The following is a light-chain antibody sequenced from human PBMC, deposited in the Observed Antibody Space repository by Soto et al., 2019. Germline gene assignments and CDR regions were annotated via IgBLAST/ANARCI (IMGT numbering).Light chain of an antibody. V-gene: IGLV1-47*01. Sequence: QLVLTQPPSASGTPGQRVTISCSGSSSNIGNNYVYWYQQLPVTAPKLLIYRNNHRPSGVPDRFSGSKSGTSASLANSGLRSEDEADYYCAAWDDSLSVPFGTGTKLTVL. CDR2: RNN. CDR3: AAWDDSLSVP. CDR1: SSNIGNNY. J-gene: IGLJ1*01.